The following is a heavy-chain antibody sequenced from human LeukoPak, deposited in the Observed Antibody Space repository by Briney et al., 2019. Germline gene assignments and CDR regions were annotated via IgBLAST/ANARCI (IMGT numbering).Heavy chain of an antibody. Sequence: SDPLSLTCTVSGGSISSYHWSWIRQPPGKGLEWIGDTYNSGSTNYNPSLKSRVTISVDTSKNQFSLKLTSVTAADTAVYYCAGGIFGVVINAFHIWGQGTMVTVSS. D-gene: IGHD3-3*01. CDR3: AGGIFGVVINAFHI. CDR2: TYNSGST. J-gene: IGHJ3*02. V-gene: IGHV4-59*07. CDR1: GGSISSYH.